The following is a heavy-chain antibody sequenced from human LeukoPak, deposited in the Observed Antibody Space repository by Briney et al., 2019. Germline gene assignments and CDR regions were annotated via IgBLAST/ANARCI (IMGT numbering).Heavy chain of an antibody. CDR1: GGSISSYY. CDR3: ARTRYSGRYGDYFDY. CDR2: IYCSGST. D-gene: IGHD1-26*01. Sequence: SETLSLTCTVSGGSISSYYWSWIRQPPGKGLEWIGYIYCSGSTNYNPSLKSRVTISVDTSKNQFSLKLSSVTAAETAVYYCARTRYSGRYGDYFDYWGQGTLVTVSS. J-gene: IGHJ4*02. V-gene: IGHV4-4*09.